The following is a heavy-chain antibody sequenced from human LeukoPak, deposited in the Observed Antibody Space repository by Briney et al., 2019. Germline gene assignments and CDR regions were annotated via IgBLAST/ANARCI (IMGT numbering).Heavy chain of an antibody. D-gene: IGHD2-2*01. Sequence: GGSLRLSCAASGFTFSSYWMSWVRQAPGKGLEWVANIKQDGSEKYYVDSVKGRFTISRDNAKNSLYLQMNSLRAEDTAVYYCARDPPDIVVVPAADAFDIWGQGTMVTVSS. CDR1: GFTFSSYW. V-gene: IGHV3-7*01. J-gene: IGHJ3*02. CDR2: IKQDGSEK. CDR3: ARDPPDIVVVPAADAFDI.